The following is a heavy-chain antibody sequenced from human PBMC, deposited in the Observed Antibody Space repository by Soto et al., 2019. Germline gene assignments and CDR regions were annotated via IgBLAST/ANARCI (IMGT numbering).Heavy chain of an antibody. CDR1: GFTFNSYW. Sequence: GGSLRLSCAASGFTFNSYWMHWVRQAPGKGLVWVSRINTDGSRIKYADSVKGRFIVSRDSAKNTVYLQMNSLRVEDTAVYYCTRDPSYCTNGVCYPDYWGQGTLVTVSS. D-gene: IGHD2-8*01. CDR3: TRDPSYCTNGVCYPDY. V-gene: IGHV3-74*03. J-gene: IGHJ4*02. CDR2: INTDGSRI.